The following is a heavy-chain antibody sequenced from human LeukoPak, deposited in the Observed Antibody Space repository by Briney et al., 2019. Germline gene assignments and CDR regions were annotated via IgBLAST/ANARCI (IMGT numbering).Heavy chain of an antibody. J-gene: IGHJ4*01. D-gene: IGHD4-11*01. CDR3: AGSVYSQPDQ. V-gene: IGHV3-53*01. Sequence: GGSLRLSCAASTPSVSYNYMNWVRQAPGKGLEWVALLFASGKTYYADSVKGRFTISGDPSKSTLHLQMNSLRFEDTALYFCAGSVYSQPDQWGQGTQVAVSS. CDR2: LFASGKT. CDR1: TPSVSYNY.